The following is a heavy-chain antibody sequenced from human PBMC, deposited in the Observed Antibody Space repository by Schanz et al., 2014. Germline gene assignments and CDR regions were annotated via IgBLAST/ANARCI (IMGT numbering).Heavy chain of an antibody. CDR1: GFTVSNSY. D-gene: IGHD1-26*01. V-gene: IGHV3-20*04. J-gene: IGHJ6*02. CDR3: VKDLQRELLRDEHYDGMDV. CDR2: INWNGGST. Sequence: DVQLVDSGGGLVQPGGSLRLSCAASGFTVSNSYIHWVRQAPGKGLEWVSGINWNGGSTGYADSVKGRFTISRDNGKNSLYLQMNSLRAEDTAVYYCVKDLQRELLRDEHYDGMDVWGQGTTVTVSS.